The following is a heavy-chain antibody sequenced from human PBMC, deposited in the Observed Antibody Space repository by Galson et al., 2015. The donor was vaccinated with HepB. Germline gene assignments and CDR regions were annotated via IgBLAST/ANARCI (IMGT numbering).Heavy chain of an antibody. D-gene: IGHD4-17*01. V-gene: IGHV3-74*01. CDR1: GFTFSAYW. CDR2: INHQGNRA. CDR3: ARELKNHGDDGVNYFYYGLDV. J-gene: IGHJ6*02. Sequence: SLRLSCAASGFTFSAYWMHWVRQSPGKGLMWVSRINHQGNRANYADSVEGRFTISRDNAKNTLYLQMNNLRAEDTAVYYCARELKNHGDDGVNYFYYGLDVWGQGTSVTV.